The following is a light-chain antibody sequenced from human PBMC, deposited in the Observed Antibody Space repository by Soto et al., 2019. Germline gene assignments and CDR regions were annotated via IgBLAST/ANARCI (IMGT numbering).Light chain of an antibody. CDR1: RSDVGGYNL. J-gene: IGLJ3*02. CDR3: MSFVESTSTHWV. Sequence: QSVLTQPASVSGSPGQSITMSCTGSRSDVGGYNLVSWYQQHPGKAPKLMIYEVSKRPSGVSNRFSGSKSGNTASLTISGLQAENEGDYYCMSFVESTSTHWVLGGGTQLT. CDR2: EVS. V-gene: IGLV2-23*02.